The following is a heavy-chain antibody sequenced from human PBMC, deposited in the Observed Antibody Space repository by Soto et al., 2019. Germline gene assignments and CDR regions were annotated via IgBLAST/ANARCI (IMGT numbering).Heavy chain of an antibody. J-gene: IGHJ4*02. Sequence: GESLKISCKASGYTFTDAWIGWVRQMPGKGLEWMGIVYPGDSQTRYNPSFQGQITISADKSTTTAYLQWTSLKASDSAMYYCARQKGYWGQGTLVTVSS. V-gene: IGHV5-51*01. CDR2: VYPGDSQT. CDR3: ARQKGY. CDR1: GYTFTDAW.